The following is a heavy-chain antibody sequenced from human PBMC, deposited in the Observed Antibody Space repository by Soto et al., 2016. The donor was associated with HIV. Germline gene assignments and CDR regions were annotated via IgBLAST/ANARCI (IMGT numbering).Heavy chain of an antibody. V-gene: IGHV3-11*05. CDR2: ISTNSGYT. D-gene: IGHD6-19*01. J-gene: IGHJ4*02. CDR3: ARDSISGWSGVXF. Sequence: VQLVESGGGLVKPGGSLRLSCAASGFTFIDHYMTWIRQAPGKGLEWVSYISTNSGYTNYADSVKGRFTISRDNAKNSLYLQMNSLRAEDTAVYYCARDSISGWSGVXFWGQGTLVRVSS. CDR1: GFTFIDHY.